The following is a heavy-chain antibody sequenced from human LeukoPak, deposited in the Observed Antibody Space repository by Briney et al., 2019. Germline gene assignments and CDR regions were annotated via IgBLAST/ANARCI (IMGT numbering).Heavy chain of an antibody. CDR2: IYYSGTT. CDR1: GGSISSYW. Sequence: SETLSLTCTVSGGSISSYWWSWIRQPPGKGLDWIGYIYYSGTTNYNPSLKSRVTISVDTSKNQFSLKLSSVTAADTAVYYCVRGSIEAAGIFDYWGQGTLVTVSS. D-gene: IGHD6-13*01. V-gene: IGHV4-59*01. J-gene: IGHJ4*02. CDR3: VRGSIEAAGIFDY.